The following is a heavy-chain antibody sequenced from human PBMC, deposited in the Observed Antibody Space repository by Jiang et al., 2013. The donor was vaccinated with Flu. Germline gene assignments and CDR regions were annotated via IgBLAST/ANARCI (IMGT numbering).Heavy chain of an antibody. V-gene: IGHV3-74*03. CDR3: ARSGQLLDAPLGY. J-gene: IGHJ4*02. D-gene: IGHD3/OR15-3a*01. Sequence: TYADSVKGRFTISRDNTKNTLYLQMNTLTAEDTAVYYCARSGQLLDAPLGYWGQGILVTVSS.